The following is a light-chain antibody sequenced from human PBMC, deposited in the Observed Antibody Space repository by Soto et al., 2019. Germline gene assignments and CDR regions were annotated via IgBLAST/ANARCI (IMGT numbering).Light chain of an antibody. CDR1: QSVSRN. J-gene: IGKJ5*01. CDR2: DAS. V-gene: IGKV3-11*01. CDR3: QQRSNWPIT. Sequence: EIVMTQSPATLSVSPGDGVTLSCRASQSVSRNFAWYQQNPGQAPRLLIYDASNRATGIPARFSGSGSGTDFTLTISSLEPEDFVVYYCQQRSNWPITFGQGTRLEIK.